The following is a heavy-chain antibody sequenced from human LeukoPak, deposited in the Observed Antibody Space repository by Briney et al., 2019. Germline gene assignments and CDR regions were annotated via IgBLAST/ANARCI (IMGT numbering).Heavy chain of an antibody. CDR3: ARDPELRSYYMDV. D-gene: IGHD1-14*01. V-gene: IGHV3-48*04. CDR2: ISSSSSTI. J-gene: IGHJ6*03. CDR1: GFTFSSYS. Sequence: GGSLRLSCAASGFTFSSYSMNWVRQAPGKGLEWVSYISSSSSTIYYADSVKGRFTISRDNAKNSLYLQMNSLRAEDTAVYYCARDPELRSYYMDVWGKGTAVTVSS.